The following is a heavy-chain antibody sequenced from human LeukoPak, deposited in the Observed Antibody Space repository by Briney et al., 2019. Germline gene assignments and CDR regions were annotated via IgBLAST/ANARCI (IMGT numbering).Heavy chain of an antibody. CDR1: GFTFSSYA. J-gene: IGHJ6*02. D-gene: IGHD3-3*01. CDR3: ARGYYDFWSGYYGRAMDYYGMDV. CDR2: ISYDGSNK. Sequence: GGSLRLSCAASGFTFSSYAMHWVRQAPGKELEWVAVISYDGSNKYYADSVRGRFTISRDNSKNTLYLQMNSLRAEDTAVYYCARGYYDFWSGYYGRAMDYYGMDVWGQGTTVTVSS. V-gene: IGHV3-30-3*01.